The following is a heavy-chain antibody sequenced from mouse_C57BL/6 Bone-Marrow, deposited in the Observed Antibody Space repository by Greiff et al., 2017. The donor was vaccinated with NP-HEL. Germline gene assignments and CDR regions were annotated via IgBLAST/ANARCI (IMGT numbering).Heavy chain of an antibody. CDR1: GYTFTNYW. J-gene: IGHJ2*01. D-gene: IGHD1-1*01. CDR2: IYPGGGYT. CDR3: ARIYYGSSYGH. Sequence: VQLQQSGAELVRPGTSVKMSCKASGYTFTNYWIGWAKQRPGHGLEWIGDIYPGGGYTNYNEKFKGKATLTADKSSSTAYMQFSSLTSEDSAIYYCARIYYGSSYGHWGQGTTLTVSS. V-gene: IGHV1-63*01.